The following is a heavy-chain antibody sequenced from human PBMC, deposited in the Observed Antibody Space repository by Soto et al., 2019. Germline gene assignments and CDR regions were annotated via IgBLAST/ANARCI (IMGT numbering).Heavy chain of an antibody. CDR1: GFTFRSYG. CDR3: AKDEREAYYDFWSGYYGPYYFDY. CDR2: ISYDGSNK. D-gene: IGHD3-3*01. J-gene: IGHJ4*02. V-gene: IGHV3-30*18. Sequence: QVQLVESGGGVVQPGRSLRLSCAASGFTFRSYGMHWVRQAPGKGLEWVAVISYDGSNKYYADSVKGRFTISRDNSKNTLYLQMNSLRAEDTAVYYCAKDEREAYYDFWSGYYGPYYFDYWGQGTLVTVSS.